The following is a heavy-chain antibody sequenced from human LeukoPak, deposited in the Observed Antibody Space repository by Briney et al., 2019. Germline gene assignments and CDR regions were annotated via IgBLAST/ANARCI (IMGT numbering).Heavy chain of an antibody. D-gene: IGHD6-13*01. CDR1: GGSLSGSY. Sequence: SETLSLTCAVSGGSLSGSYWSWIRQFPGKGLEWIGFVFYTGSFNYNPSLKSRVRISVDTSRNQFSLKLSSVTAADTAVYYCARGSSLYDYWGQGTLVTVSS. CDR2: VFYTGSF. V-gene: IGHV4-59*01. J-gene: IGHJ4*02. CDR3: ARGSSLYDY.